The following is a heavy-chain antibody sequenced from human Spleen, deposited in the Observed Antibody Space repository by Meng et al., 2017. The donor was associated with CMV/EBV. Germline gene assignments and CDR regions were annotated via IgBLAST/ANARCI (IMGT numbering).Heavy chain of an antibody. Sequence: GGSLRLSCAASAFNFSHYAIHWVRQAPGKGLEWVAIVSFDGSNKRYAETARGRFAVSRDNSKNTVFLKMNSLRAGDTAVYYCARDRDLPRGYYGRDVWGQGTTVTVSS. V-gene: IGHV3-30*09. CDR3: ARDRDLPRGYYGRDV. CDR2: VSFDGSNK. J-gene: IGHJ6*02. CDR1: AFNFSHYA. D-gene: IGHD5-24*01.